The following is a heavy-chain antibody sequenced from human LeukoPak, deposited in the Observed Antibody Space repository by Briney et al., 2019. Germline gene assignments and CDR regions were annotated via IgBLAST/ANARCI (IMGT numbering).Heavy chain of an antibody. V-gene: IGHV3-15*01. CDR1: GFTFINAW. CDR3: STSPGDESDF. CDR2: IKSKTDGGTT. Sequence: GGSLRLSCAASGFTFINAWMTWVRQAPGKGLEWVGRIKSKTDGGTTDYAAPVKGRFSISRDDSKNTLYLQMNSLKTEDTAVYYCSTSPGDESDFWGQGTLVTVSS. J-gene: IGHJ4*02. D-gene: IGHD2-21*01.